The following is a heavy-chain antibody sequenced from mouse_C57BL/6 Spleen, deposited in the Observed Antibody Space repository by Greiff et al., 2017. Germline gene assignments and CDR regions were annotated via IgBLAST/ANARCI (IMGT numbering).Heavy chain of an antibody. CDR2: IYPSDSET. D-gene: IGHD1-1*02. J-gene: IGHJ3*01. Sequence: QVQLQQPGAELVRPGSSVKLSCKASGYTFTSYWMDWVQQRPGQGLEWIGNIYPSDSETHYNQKFKDKATLTVDKSSSTAYMQLSSLTSEDSAVYYCARGGLWARFAYWGQGTLVTVSA. CDR3: ARGGLWARFAY. CDR1: GYTFTSYW. V-gene: IGHV1-61*01.